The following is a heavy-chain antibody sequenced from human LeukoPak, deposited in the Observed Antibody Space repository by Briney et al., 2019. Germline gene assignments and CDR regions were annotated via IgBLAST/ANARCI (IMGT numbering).Heavy chain of an antibody. J-gene: IGHJ5*02. CDR1: GYHFTGYH. V-gene: IGHV1-2*02. CDR3: AGLGSTVKGRIDP. Sequence: ASVKVSCKASGYHFTGYHVHWVRQAPGQGLEWMGRISTDSGDSDIAQKFQGRVTMTRDTSISTAYMELSRLTSDDSAVYYCAGLGSTVKGRIDPWGQGTSVTVSS. CDR2: ISTDSGDS. D-gene: IGHD5/OR15-5a*01.